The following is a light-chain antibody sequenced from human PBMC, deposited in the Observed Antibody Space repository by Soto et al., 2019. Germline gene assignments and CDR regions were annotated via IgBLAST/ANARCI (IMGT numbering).Light chain of an antibody. Sequence: DIVMTQSPLSLPVTPREPASISCRSSQSLLYSNGYNYLDWYLQKPGQSPQLLIYLGSNRASGVPDRFSGSGSGTDFTLKISRVEAEDVGVYYCMQTLQTPYTFGQGTKLEIK. CDR1: QSLLYSNGYNY. V-gene: IGKV2-28*01. CDR3: MQTLQTPYT. CDR2: LGS. J-gene: IGKJ2*01.